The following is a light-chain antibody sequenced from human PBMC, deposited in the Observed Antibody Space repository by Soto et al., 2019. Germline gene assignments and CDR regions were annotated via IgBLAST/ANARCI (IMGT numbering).Light chain of an antibody. Sequence: IQMTHSPSSLSASAGDGVTITCRASQSISSWLAWYQQKPGKAPKLLIYDASSLESGVPSRFSGSGSGTEFTLTISSLQPDDFATYYCKQYNSYWKCGQGTKGDIK. J-gene: IGKJ1*01. CDR3: KQYNSYWK. CDR1: QSISSW. V-gene: IGKV1-5*01. CDR2: DAS.